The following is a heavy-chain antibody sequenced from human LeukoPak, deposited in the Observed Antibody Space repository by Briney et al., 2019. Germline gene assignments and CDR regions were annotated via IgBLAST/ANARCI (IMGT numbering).Heavy chain of an antibody. CDR1: GGSFSGYY. CDR3: ARVIGDVSGYYVDY. J-gene: IGHJ4*02. D-gene: IGHD3-22*01. CDR2: INQSGSP. V-gene: IGHV4-34*01. Sequence: SETLSLTCAVYGGSFSGYYWSWIRQPPGKGLEWTGEINQSGSPNYNPSLKSRITISVDTSKNQFPLKLRSVTAADTAVFYCARVIGDVSGYYVDYWGQGALVTVSS.